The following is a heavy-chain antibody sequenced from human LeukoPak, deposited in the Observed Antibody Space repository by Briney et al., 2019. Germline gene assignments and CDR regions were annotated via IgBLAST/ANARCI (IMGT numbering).Heavy chain of an antibody. V-gene: IGHV4-59*08. J-gene: IGHJ4*02. Sequence: SETLSLTCTVSGGSISSYYWSWIRQPPGKGLEWIGYIYYSGSTNYNPSLKSRVTISVDTSKNQFSLKLSSVTAADTAVYYCARHYYDSSATPYFDYWGQGTLVTVSS. CDR2: IYYSGST. CDR3: ARHYYDSSATPYFDY. D-gene: IGHD3-22*01. CDR1: GGSISSYY.